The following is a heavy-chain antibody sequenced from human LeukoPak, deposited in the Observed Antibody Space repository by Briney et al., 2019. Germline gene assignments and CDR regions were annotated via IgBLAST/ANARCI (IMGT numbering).Heavy chain of an antibody. CDR2: INPNSGGT. CDR1: GYTFTGYY. Sequence: GASVKVSCKASGYTFTGYYMHWVRQAPGQGLEWMGWINPNSGGTNYAQKFQGWVTMTRDTSISTAYMELSRLRSDDTAVYYCARGRPVGRKFTYYGSGSYSRLFDYWGQGTLVTVSS. J-gene: IGHJ4*02. CDR3: ARGRPVGRKFTYYGSGSYSRLFDY. V-gene: IGHV1-2*04. D-gene: IGHD3-10*01.